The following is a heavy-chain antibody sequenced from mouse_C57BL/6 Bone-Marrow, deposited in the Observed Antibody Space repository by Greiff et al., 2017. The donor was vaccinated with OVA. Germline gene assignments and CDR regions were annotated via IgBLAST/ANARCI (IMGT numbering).Heavy chain of an antibody. D-gene: IGHD1-1*01. CDR2: INPNNGGT. Sequence: EVKLVESGPELVKPGASVKIPCKASGYTFTDYNMDWVKQSHGKSLEWIGDINPNNGGTIYNQKFKGKATLTVDKSSSTAYMELRSLTSEDTAVYYCARGDYGSSPWFAYWGQGTLVTVSA. CDR1: GYTFTDYN. J-gene: IGHJ3*01. CDR3: ARGDYGSSPWFAY. V-gene: IGHV1-18*01.